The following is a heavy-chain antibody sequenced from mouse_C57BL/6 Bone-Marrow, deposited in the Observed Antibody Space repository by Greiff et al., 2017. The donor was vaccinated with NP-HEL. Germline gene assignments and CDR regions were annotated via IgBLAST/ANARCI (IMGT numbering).Heavy chain of an antibody. J-gene: IGHJ2*01. CDR1: GFNIKNTY. D-gene: IGHD1-1*01. V-gene: IGHV14-3*01. CDR3: ARGVYYGSSCYFDY. CDR2: IDPANGNT. Sequence: VQLQQSVAELVRPGASVKLSCTASGFNIKNTYMHWVKQRPEQGLEWIGRIDPANGNTKYAPKFQGKATITADTSSTTAYLQLSSLTSEDTALYYCARGVYYGSSCYFDYWGQGTTLTVSS.